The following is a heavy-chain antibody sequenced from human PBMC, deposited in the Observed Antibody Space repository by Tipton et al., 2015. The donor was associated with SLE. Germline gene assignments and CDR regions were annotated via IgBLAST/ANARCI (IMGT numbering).Heavy chain of an antibody. Sequence: QSGPEVKKPGSSVKVSCKASGGTFSSYAISWVRQAPGQGLEWMGGIIPIFGTTNYAQKFQGRVTITTDESTSTVYMELSSLRSEDTALYYCARDRGRGYDWDALHYWGQGTLVTVSS. D-gene: IGHD5-12*01. J-gene: IGHJ4*02. CDR1: GGTFSSYA. V-gene: IGHV1-69*05. CDR2: IIPIFGTT. CDR3: ARDRGRGYDWDALHY.